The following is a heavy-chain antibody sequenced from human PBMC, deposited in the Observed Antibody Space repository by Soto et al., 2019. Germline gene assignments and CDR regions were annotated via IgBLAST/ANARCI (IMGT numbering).Heavy chain of an antibody. Sequence: GGSLRLSCAASGFTVSDNYMNWVRQAPGKGLEWVSVIYSGGATKYYAESVKGRFTISRDNSKNTLYVQMNSLTVEDTAVYYCARAQYTGSYFDACDVWGQGTMVTVSS. CDR1: GFTVSDNY. V-gene: IGHV3-53*01. D-gene: IGHD1-26*01. J-gene: IGHJ3*01. CDR3: ARAQYTGSYFDACDV. CDR2: IYSGGATK.